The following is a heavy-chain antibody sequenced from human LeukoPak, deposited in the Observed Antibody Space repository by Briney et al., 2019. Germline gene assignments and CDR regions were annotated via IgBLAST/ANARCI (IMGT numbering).Heavy chain of an antibody. J-gene: IGHJ4*02. Sequence: GGSLRLSCAASGFTFSSYGMRWVRQAPGKGLEWVAVISYDGSNKYYADSVKGRFTISRDNSKNTLYLQMNSLRAEDTAVYYCAKELGYSYGWPFDNWGQGTLVTVSS. CDR2: ISYDGSNK. CDR1: GFTFSSYG. D-gene: IGHD5-18*01. CDR3: AKELGYSYGWPFDN. V-gene: IGHV3-30*18.